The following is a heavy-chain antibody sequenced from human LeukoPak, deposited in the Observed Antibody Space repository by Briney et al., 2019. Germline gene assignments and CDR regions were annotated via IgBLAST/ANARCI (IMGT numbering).Heavy chain of an antibody. Sequence: PGGSLRLSCGASGFTFSSYAMHWVRQAPGKGLEWVAVISYDGSNKYYADSVKGRFTISRDNSKNTLYLQMNSLRAEDTAVYYCARGYEYYYDSSGYPDYWGQGTLVTVSS. J-gene: IGHJ4*02. CDR3: ARGYEYYYDSSGYPDY. CDR1: GFTFSSYA. V-gene: IGHV3-30*04. D-gene: IGHD3-22*01. CDR2: ISYDGSNK.